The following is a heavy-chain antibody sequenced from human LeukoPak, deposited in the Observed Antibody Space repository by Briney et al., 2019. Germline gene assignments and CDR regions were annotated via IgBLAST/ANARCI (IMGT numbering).Heavy chain of an antibody. CDR1: GGTFSSYA. CDR3: ARTGYSRDGYNFDQFYYYYCMDV. CDR2: VIPILGIA. Sequence: SVKVSCKASGGTFSSYAISWVRQAPGQGLEWMGRVIPILGIANYAQKFQGRVTITADKSTSTAYMELSSLRSEDTAVYYCARTGYSRDGYNFDQFYYYYCMDVWGQGTTVTVSS. D-gene: IGHD5-24*01. V-gene: IGHV1-69*04. J-gene: IGHJ6*02.